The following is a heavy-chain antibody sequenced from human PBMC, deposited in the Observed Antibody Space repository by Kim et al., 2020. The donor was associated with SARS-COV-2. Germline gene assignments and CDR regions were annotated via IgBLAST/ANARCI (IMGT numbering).Heavy chain of an antibody. D-gene: IGHD6-13*01. V-gene: IGHV5-10-1*01. CDR2: IDPSDSYT. Sequence: GESLKISCKGSGYSFTSYWISWVRQMPGKGLEWMGRIDPSDSYTNYSPSFQGHVTISADKSISTAYLQWSSLKASDTAMYYCARGSLSSFGSRGSGWFDPWGQGTLVTVSS. J-gene: IGHJ5*02. CDR1: GYSFTSYW. CDR3: ARGSLSSFGSRGSGWFDP.